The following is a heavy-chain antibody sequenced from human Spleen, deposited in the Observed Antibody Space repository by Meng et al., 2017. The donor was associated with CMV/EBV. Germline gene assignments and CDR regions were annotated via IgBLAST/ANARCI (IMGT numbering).Heavy chain of an antibody. J-gene: IGHJ4*02. D-gene: IGHD3-10*01. CDR1: GGSISSRNW. CDR2: IYHSGIT. Sequence: SGGSISSRNWWSWVRQPPGKRLEWIGDIYHSGITNSSPSLKSRVTISIDKSKNQFSLKLSSVTAADTAVYYCARGLYYGSGSYYSYWGQGTLVTVSS. CDR3: ARGLYYGSGSYYSY. V-gene: IGHV4-4*02.